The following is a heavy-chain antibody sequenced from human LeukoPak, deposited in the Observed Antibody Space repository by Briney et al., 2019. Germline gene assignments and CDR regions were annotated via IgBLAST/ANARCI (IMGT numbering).Heavy chain of an antibody. CDR1: GGTFSSYA. J-gene: IGHJ3*02. CDR3: ERDFPYGDYYSHDAFDI. CDR2: IIPIFGTA. V-gene: IGHV1-69*06. Sequence: ASVKVSCKASGGTFSSYAISWVRQAPGQGLEWMGGIIPIFGTANYAQKFQGRVTITADKSTSTAYMELSSLRSEDTAVYYCERDFPYGDYYSHDAFDIWGQGTMVTVSS. D-gene: IGHD4-17*01.